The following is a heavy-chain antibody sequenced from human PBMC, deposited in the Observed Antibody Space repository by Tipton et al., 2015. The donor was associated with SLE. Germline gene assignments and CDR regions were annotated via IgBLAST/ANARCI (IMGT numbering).Heavy chain of an antibody. J-gene: IGHJ4*02. V-gene: IGHV3-23*01. CDR2: ISGCGGST. CDR3: AKDRWELPAYFDY. D-gene: IGHD1-26*01. CDR1: GFTFSSYA. Sequence: SLRLSCAASGFTFSSYAMSWVRQAPGKGLEWVSAISGCGGSTYYADSVKGRFTIYRDNSKNTLSLQMNSLRAEGTAVYYCAKDRWELPAYFDYWGQGTLVTVSS.